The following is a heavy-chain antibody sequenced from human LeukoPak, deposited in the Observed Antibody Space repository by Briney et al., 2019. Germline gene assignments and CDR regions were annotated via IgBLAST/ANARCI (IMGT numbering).Heavy chain of an antibody. CDR1: GGSISSSSYY. CDR2: IYYSGST. D-gene: IGHD6-13*01. CDR3: ARHDGYSSRTIDY. J-gene: IGHJ4*02. Sequence: SETLSLTCTVSGGSISSSSYYWGWIRQPPGKGLEWIGSIYYSGSTYYNPSLKSRVTISVDTSKNQFSLKLSSVTAADTAVYYCARHDGYSSRTIDYWGQGTLVTVSS. V-gene: IGHV4-39*01.